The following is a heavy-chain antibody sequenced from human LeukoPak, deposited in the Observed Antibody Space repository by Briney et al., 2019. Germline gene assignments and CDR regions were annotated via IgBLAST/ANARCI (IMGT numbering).Heavy chain of an antibody. CDR1: GFSLSTSGVG. D-gene: IGHD4-17*01. J-gene: IGHJ4*02. CDR2: IYWNDGK. Sequence: AGPTLVKPTQSLTLTCTFSGFSLSTSGVGVGWIRQPPGKALECLALIYWNDGKDYSPSLRSRPTITKDISKNQVVLTMTNMDPVDTATYFCARRRLEKGTTVTSAFDYWGQGTLVTVSS. V-gene: IGHV2-5*01. CDR3: ARRRLEKGTTVTSAFDY.